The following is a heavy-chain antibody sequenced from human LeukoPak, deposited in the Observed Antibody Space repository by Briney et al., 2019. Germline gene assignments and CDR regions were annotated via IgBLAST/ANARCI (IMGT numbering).Heavy chain of an antibody. CDR3: AKDPHLGIYGGHFDY. CDR1: GFTFSSYG. D-gene: IGHD4-23*01. CDR2: ISYDGSNK. Sequence: PGGSLRLSCAASGFTFSSYGMHWVRQAPGKGLQWVAVISYDGSNKYYADSVKGRFTISRDNSKNTLYLQMNSLRAEDTAVYYCAKDPHLGIYGGHFDYWGQGTLVTVSS. V-gene: IGHV3-30*18. J-gene: IGHJ4*02.